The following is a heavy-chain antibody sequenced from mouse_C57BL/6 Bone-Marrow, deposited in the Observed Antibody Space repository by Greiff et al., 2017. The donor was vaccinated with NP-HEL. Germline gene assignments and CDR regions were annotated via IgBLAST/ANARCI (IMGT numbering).Heavy chain of an antibody. V-gene: IGHV1-55*01. CDR1: GYTFTSYW. CDR3: AGYYGSSYRWYFDV. CDR2: IYPGSGST. Sequence: VQLQQPGAELVKPGASVKMSCKASGYTFTSYWITWVKQRPGQGLEWIGDIYPGSGSTNYNEKFKSKATLTVDTSSSTAYMQLSSLTSEDSAVYYCAGYYGSSYRWYFDVWGTGTTVTVSS. D-gene: IGHD1-1*01. J-gene: IGHJ1*03.